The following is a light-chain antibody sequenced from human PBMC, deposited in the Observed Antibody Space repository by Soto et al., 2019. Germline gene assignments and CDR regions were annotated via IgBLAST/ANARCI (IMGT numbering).Light chain of an antibody. Sequence: IVLTQSPVTLSLSPGERATLSCRASQSVSSSYLAWYQQKPGQAPRLLIYDASNRATGIPARFSGSGSGTDFTLTISSLEPEDFAVYYCQQRSNWPITFGQGTRLEIK. CDR2: DAS. CDR1: QSVSSSY. V-gene: IGKV3-11*01. CDR3: QQRSNWPIT. J-gene: IGKJ5*01.